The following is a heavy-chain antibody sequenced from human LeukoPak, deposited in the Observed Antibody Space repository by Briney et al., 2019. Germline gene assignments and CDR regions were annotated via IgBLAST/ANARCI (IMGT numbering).Heavy chain of an antibody. D-gene: IGHD1-26*01. CDR3: AKDQSGSYYYFDY. J-gene: IGHJ4*02. V-gene: IGHV3-23*01. Sequence: GGSLRLSCAATGFTFSSYAMSWVRQAPGKGLEWVSVISGSGGSTYYADSVKGRFTISRDNSKNTLYLQMNSLRAEDTAVYYCAKDQSGSYYYFDYWGQGTLVTVSS. CDR1: GFTFSSYA. CDR2: ISGSGGST.